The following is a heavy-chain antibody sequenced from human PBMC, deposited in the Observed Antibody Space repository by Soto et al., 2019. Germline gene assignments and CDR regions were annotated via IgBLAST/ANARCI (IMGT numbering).Heavy chain of an antibody. J-gene: IGHJ3*02. CDR1: GFSFSTYW. CDR2: INSDGSST. CDR3: VGARTFDI. V-gene: IGHV3-74*01. D-gene: IGHD1-26*01. Sequence: EVQLVESGGGLVQPGGSLRLSCAASGFSFSTYWMQWVRQAPGKGLVWVSRINSDGSSTNYADSVKGRFTISRDNAKNTLYLQMNSLRAEDTAVYYCVGARTFDIWGQGTMSPSLQ.